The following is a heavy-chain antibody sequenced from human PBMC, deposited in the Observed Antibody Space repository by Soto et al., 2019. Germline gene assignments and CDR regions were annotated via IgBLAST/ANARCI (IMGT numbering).Heavy chain of an antibody. J-gene: IGHJ4*02. CDR1: GFMFSSYG. CDR2: VTYDGRNA. CDR3: GKGKGVTRSGVVYFDY. Sequence: QVQLVESGGGVVQPGTSLRLSCEASGFMFSSYGMFWVRQAPGKGLEWVAVVTYDGRNAYYGESVKGRFTISRDNPNNRLYVEMNSLRAEDTAVYYCGKGKGVTRSGVVYFDYWGLGTALTVSS. D-gene: IGHD3-3*01. V-gene: IGHV3-30*18.